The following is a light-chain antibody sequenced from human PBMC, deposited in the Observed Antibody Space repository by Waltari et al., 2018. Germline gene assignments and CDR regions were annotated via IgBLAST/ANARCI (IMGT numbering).Light chain of an antibody. CDR1: QSISSH. Sequence: IVLTQSPATLSLSPGDRATLSCWASQSISSHIAWYQHKPGQAPRLLVYDASNRATGIPARFSGSWSGTDVSRTIGSLEPEDFAVYYCQHGHTWPISFGGGTKVEI. CDR2: DAS. J-gene: IGKJ4*01. CDR3: QHGHTWPIS. V-gene: IGKV3-11*01.